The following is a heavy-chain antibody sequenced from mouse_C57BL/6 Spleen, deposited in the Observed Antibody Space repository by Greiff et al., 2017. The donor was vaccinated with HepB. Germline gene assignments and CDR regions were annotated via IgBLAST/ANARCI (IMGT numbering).Heavy chain of an antibody. J-gene: IGHJ4*01. V-gene: IGHV5-16*01. CDR1: GFTFSDYY. CDR2: INYDGSST. Sequence: DVKLVESEGGLVQPGSSMKLSCTASGFTFSDYYMAWVRQVPEKGLEWVANINYDGSSTYYLDSLKSRFIISRDNAKNILYLQMSSLKSEDTATYYCARDPSNDLYYAMDYWGQGTSVTVSS. CDR3: ARDPSNDLYYAMDY.